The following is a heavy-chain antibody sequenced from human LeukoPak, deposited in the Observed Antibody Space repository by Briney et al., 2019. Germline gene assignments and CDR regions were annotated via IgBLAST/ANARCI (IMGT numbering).Heavy chain of an antibody. Sequence: ASVKVSCKASGYTFTSYGISWARQAPGQGLEWMGWISAYNGNTNYAQKLQGRVTMTTDTSTSTAYMELRSLRSDDTAVYYCARDGLKWGVVGINQFDYWGQGTLVTVSS. CDR2: ISAYNGNT. J-gene: IGHJ4*02. D-gene: IGHD2-15*01. CDR1: GYTFTSYG. CDR3: ARDGLKWGVVGINQFDY. V-gene: IGHV1-18*01.